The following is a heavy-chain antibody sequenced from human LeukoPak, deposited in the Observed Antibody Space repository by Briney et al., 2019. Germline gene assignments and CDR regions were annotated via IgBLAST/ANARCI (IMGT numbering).Heavy chain of an antibody. CDR3: AREIYYDSSAYDY. D-gene: IGHD3-22*01. CDR2: IFYSGST. J-gene: IGHJ4*02. Sequence: SETLSLTCTVSGGSISTSSYYWGWVRQPPGKGLEWIGNIFYSGSTYYSPSLKSRVAISLDTSRNQFSLKLSSLTAADTAIYYCAREIYYDSSAYDYWGQGTLVTVSS. V-gene: IGHV4-39*07. CDR1: GGSISTSSYY.